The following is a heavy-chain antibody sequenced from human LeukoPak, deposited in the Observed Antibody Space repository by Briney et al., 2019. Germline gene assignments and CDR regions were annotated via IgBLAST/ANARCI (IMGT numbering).Heavy chain of an antibody. V-gene: IGHV3-30-3*01. Sequence: GGSLRLSCAASGFTFGNYPMHWVRQAPGKGLEWVAVIPYDGNNNYYSDSVKGRFTISRDNSKNTLYLQMNSLRPEDTAVYYCARSEGTTVTMFDYWGQGTLVTVSS. CDR3: ARSEGTTVTMFDY. CDR1: GFTFGNYP. CDR2: IPYDGNNN. D-gene: IGHD4-17*01. J-gene: IGHJ4*02.